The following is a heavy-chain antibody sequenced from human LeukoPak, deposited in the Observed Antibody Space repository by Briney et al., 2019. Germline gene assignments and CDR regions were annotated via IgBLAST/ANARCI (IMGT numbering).Heavy chain of an antibody. CDR2: INPSGGST. D-gene: IGHD3-10*01. V-gene: IGHV1-46*01. CDR3: ARDKDGSGSFYYYMDV. J-gene: IGHJ6*03. Sequence: ASVKVSCKASGYTFTSYYTHWVRQAPGQGLEWMGIINPSGGSTSYAQKFQGRVTMTRDTSTSTVYMELSSLRSEDTAVYYCARDKDGSGSFYYYMDVWGKGTTVTVSS. CDR1: GYTFTSYY.